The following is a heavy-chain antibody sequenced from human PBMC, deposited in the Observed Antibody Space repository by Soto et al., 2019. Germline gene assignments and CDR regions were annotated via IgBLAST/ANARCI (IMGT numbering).Heavy chain of an antibody. CDR1: GGSMSSSNW. Sequence: QVQLQESGPGLVKPSGTLSLTCTVSGGSMSSSNWWNWVRQSPGKGLEWIGEAHHSGRTNYNPALKNRVIISVDTSKNHFSLKLTSVTAADTAVYYSARSEATVLDYWGQGTLVTVSS. V-gene: IGHV4-4*02. D-gene: IGHD4-17*01. J-gene: IGHJ4*02. CDR2: AHHSGRT. CDR3: ARSEATVLDY.